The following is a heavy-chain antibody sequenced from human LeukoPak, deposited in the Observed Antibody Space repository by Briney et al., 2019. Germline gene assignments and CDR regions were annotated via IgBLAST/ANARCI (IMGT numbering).Heavy chain of an antibody. CDR2: IQPDGTQQ. V-gene: IGHV3-7*01. CDR3: ASQDYARFDP. Sequence: GGSLRLSCVASGSTFGTVWMSWVRQAPGKGLEWVGNIQPDGTQQYPVDSLRGRFSISRDNARNSLFLQMNSLRAEDTAVYYCASQDYARFDPWGQGTLVTVSS. J-gene: IGHJ5*02. D-gene: IGHD2-2*01. CDR1: GSTFGTVW.